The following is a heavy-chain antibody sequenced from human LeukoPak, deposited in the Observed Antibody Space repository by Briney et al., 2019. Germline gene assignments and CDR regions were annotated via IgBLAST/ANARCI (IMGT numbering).Heavy chain of an antibody. CDR3: AKGFRRFGELLDAFDI. J-gene: IGHJ3*02. CDR2: ISGSGGST. V-gene: IGHV3-23*01. D-gene: IGHD3-10*01. CDR1: GFTFSSYG. Sequence: PGGTLRLSCAASGFTFSSYGMSWVRQPPGKGLEWVSDISGSGGSTYYADSVKGRFTISRDNSKNTLYLQINSLRAEDTAVYYCAKGFRRFGELLDAFDIWGQGTMVTVSS.